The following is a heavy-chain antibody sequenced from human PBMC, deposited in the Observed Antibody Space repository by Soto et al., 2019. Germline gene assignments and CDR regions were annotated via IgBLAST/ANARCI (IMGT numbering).Heavy chain of an antibody. J-gene: IGHJ6*03. D-gene: IGHD6-6*01. V-gene: IGHV3-21*01. CDR3: ARGDSSSPENYYYYYYMDV. CDR1: GFTFSSYS. Sequence: GGSLRLSCAASGFTFSSYSMNWVRQAPGKGLEWVSSISSSSSYIYYADSVKGRFTISGDNAKNSLYLQMNSLRAEDTAVYYCARGDSSSPENYYYYYYMDVWGKGTTVTVSS. CDR2: ISSSSSYI.